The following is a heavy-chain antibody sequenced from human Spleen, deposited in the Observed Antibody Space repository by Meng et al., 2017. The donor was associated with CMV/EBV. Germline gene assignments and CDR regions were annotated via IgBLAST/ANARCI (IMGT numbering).Heavy chain of an antibody. V-gene: IGHV4-61*01. CDR3: ARDDYYDSSSDY. J-gene: IGHJ4*02. Sequence: TVSGGSVSSGSYYWSWIRQPPGKGLEWIGYIYYSGSTNYNPSLKSRVTISVDTSKNQFSLKLSSVTAADTAVYYCARDDYYDSSSDYWGQGTLVNVSS. D-gene: IGHD3-22*01. CDR2: IYYSGST. CDR1: GGSVSSGSYY.